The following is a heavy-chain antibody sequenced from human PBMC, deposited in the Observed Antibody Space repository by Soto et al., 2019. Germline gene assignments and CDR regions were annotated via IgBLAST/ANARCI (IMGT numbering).Heavy chain of an antibody. D-gene: IGHD5-18*01. V-gene: IGHV4-30-4*01. Sequence: SETLSLTCTVSGGSISSGDYYWSWIRQPPGKGLEWIGYIYYSGSTYYNPSLKSRVTISVDTSKNQFSLKLSSVTAADTAVYYCARHRKADTPMVNSDFDFWGQGALVTVSS. CDR2: IYYSGST. CDR3: ARHRKADTPMVNSDFDF. J-gene: IGHJ4*02. CDR1: GGSISSGDYY.